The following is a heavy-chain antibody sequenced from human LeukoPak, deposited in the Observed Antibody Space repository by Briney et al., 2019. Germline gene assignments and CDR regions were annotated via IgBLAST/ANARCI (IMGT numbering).Heavy chain of an antibody. CDR1: GGSISSYY. J-gene: IGHJ4*02. D-gene: IGHD3-22*01. Sequence: SETLSLTCTVSGGSISSYYWSWIRQPPGKGLEWIGYIYYSGSTNYNPSLRSRVTISVDTSKNQFSLKLSSVTAADTAVYYCARGWTLYYYDSSGYFKPWGQGTLVTVSS. CDR2: IYYSGST. V-gene: IGHV4-59*12. CDR3: ARGWTLYYYDSSGYFKP.